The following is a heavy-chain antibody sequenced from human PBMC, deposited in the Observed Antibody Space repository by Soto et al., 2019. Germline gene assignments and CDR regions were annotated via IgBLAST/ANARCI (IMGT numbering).Heavy chain of an antibody. CDR1: GGSISSYY. CDR3: ASAIRRGGGFDY. CDR2: IYHRGTT. Sequence: QVQLQESGPVLVKPSETLSLTCTVSGGSISSYYWSWIRQPPGKGLEWIGYIYHRGTTNYSPSLKSRVTISADMSKNQFSLKLSSVTAADTAVYYCASAIRRGGGFDYWGQGTLVTVSS. J-gene: IGHJ4*02. D-gene: IGHD3-10*01. V-gene: IGHV4-59*01.